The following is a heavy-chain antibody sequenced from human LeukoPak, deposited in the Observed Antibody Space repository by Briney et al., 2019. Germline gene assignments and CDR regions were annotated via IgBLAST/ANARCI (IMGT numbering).Heavy chain of an antibody. Sequence: GESLKISCEGSGYSFTSYWIGWVRQMPGKGLEWMGIIYPADSDTRYSPSFQGQVTISADKSISTAYLQWSSLKASDTAMYYCARQLERGPYYYYGMDVWGKGTTVTVSS. CDR2: IYPADSDT. CDR1: GYSFTSYW. D-gene: IGHD1-1*01. J-gene: IGHJ6*04. V-gene: IGHV5-51*01. CDR3: ARQLERGPYYYYGMDV.